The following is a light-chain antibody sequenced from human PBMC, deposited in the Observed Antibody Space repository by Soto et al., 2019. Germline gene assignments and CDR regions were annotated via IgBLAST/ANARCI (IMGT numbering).Light chain of an antibody. CDR1: SSNIGNNA. CDR3: AVWDDSLNAWV. CDR2: YDD. J-gene: IGLJ3*02. Sequence: QSVLTQPPSMSGAPRQRVTISCSGSSSNIGNNAVSWYQQLPGKAPKLLIYYDDLLPSGVSDRFSGSKSGTSASLAISGLQSEDEADYYCAVWDDSLNAWVFGGGTKVTVL. V-gene: IGLV1-36*01.